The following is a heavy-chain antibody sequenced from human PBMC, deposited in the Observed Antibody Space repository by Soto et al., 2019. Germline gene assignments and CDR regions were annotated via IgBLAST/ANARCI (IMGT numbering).Heavy chain of an antibody. Sequence: ASVKVSCKASGYAFSNHFMHWVRQAPAQGLEWMGVINTTTGHTSNAQKFQRRITMTSDTSSSTAYMELSSLRSEDTAVYYCARALMNGYFYGMDIWGQGTTVTVSS. V-gene: IGHV1-46*01. CDR1: GYAFSNHF. CDR2: INTTTGHT. J-gene: IGHJ6*02. CDR3: ARALMNGYFYGMDI. D-gene: IGHD2-8*01.